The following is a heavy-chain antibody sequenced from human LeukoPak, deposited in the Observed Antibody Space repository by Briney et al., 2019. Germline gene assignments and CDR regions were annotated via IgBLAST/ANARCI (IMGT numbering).Heavy chain of an antibody. D-gene: IGHD6-13*01. CDR2: ISGSGGST. V-gene: IGHV3-23*01. CDR1: GFIFSSYA. CDR3: AKCQQLVYYYYYGMDV. Sequence: PGGSLRLSCAASGFIFSSYAMSWVRQAPGKGLEWVSAISGSGGSTYYADSVKGRFTISRDNSKNTLYLQMNSLRAEDTAVYYCAKCQQLVYYYYYGMDVWGQGTTVTVSS. J-gene: IGHJ6*02.